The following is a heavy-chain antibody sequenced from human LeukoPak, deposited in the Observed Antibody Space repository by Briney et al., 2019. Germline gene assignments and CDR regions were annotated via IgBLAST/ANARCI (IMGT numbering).Heavy chain of an antibody. V-gene: IGHV3-66*01. D-gene: IGHD2-2*02. CDR1: GFTVSSDY. Sequence: GGSLRLSCAASGFTVSSDYMNWVRQAPGKGLEWVSVIYSAGDTYYAGSVKGRFTISRDNSKNTLYLQMNGLRAEDTAVYYCVKSYVGTIQDSWGQGTLVTVSS. CDR2: IYSAGDT. J-gene: IGHJ4*02. CDR3: VKSYVGTIQDS.